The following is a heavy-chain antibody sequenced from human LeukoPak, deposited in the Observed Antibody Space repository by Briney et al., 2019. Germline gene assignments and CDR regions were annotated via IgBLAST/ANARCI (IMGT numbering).Heavy chain of an antibody. CDR2: IYWDDDK. D-gene: IGHD3-10*01. J-gene: IGHJ6*03. V-gene: IGHV2-5*02. CDR3: AHTKTPYGSVYYMDV. CDR1: GFSLSTSGVG. Sequence: SGPTLVKPTQTLTLTCTFSGFSLSTSGVGVCWIPQPPGMALEWFTPIYWDDDKRYSPALKSRLTITKDTSKNQVVLTMTNMDPVDTATYYCAHTKTPYGSVYYMDVWGKGTTVTVSS.